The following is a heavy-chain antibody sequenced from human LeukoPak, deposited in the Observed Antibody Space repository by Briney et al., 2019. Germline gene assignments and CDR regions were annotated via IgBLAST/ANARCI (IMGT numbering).Heavy chain of an antibody. CDR1: KFTFSHYA. Sequence: PGGSLRLSRAASKFTFSHYAMHWVRQAPGKGLEWVAVIWNDGSDKYYADSVKGRFTVSRDNSRNTLYLQMDSLRAEDTGVYYCAKDAQRGFDYSNSLQHWGPGTLVTVSS. J-gene: IGHJ1*01. CDR3: AKDAQRGFDYSNSLQH. D-gene: IGHD4-11*01. V-gene: IGHV3-33*06. CDR2: IWNDGSDK.